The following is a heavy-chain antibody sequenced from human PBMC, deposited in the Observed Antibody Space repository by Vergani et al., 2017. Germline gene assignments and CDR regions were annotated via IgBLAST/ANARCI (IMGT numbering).Heavy chain of an antibody. CDR1: GGSFSGYY. J-gene: IGHJ6*03. CDR3: ARGHGYSYGLYYYYYMDV. V-gene: IGHV4-34*01. D-gene: IGHD5-18*01. Sequence: QVQLQQWGAGLLKPSETLSLTCAVYGGSFSGYYWSWIRQPPGKGLEWIGEINHSGSTNYNPSLKSRVTISVDTSKKQFSLKLSSVTAADTAVYYCARGHGYSYGLYYYYYMDVWGKGP. CDR2: INHSGST.